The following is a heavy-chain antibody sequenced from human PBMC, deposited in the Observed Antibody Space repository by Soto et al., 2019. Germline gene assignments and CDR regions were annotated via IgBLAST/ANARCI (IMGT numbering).Heavy chain of an antibody. Sequence: EVQLVESGGDLVQPGGSLGLSCVGSGFTFSAYWMTWVRQAPGKGLEWVAVIKQDGSEKYYVDSVKGRFTISRDNAKNSLYLQMNSLRADDTAVYFCAGGGGWVFDSWGQGTLVTVSS. CDR2: IKQDGSEK. CDR1: GFTFSAYW. D-gene: IGHD6-19*01. V-gene: IGHV3-7*01. J-gene: IGHJ4*02. CDR3: AGGGGWVFDS.